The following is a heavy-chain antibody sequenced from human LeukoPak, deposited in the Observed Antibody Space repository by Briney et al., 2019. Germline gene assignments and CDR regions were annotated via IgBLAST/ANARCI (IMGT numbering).Heavy chain of an antibody. V-gene: IGHV4-4*07. CDR1: GGSIRNFY. Sequence: SETLSLTCTVSGGSIRNFYWSWIRQPAGKGLEWIGHIYSSGSTKFNPSLKSRVTMSVDTSKNQFSLKLSSVTAADTAVYYCARAVIFTNWFDPWGQGTLVTVSS. CDR3: ARAVIFTNWFDP. CDR2: IYSSGST. D-gene: IGHD3-16*02. J-gene: IGHJ5*02.